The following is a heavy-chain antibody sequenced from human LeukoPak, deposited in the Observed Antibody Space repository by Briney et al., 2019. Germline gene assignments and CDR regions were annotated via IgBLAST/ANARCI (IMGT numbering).Heavy chain of an antibody. CDR3: ARVYTQRSCYYYYYMDV. CDR1: GGSFSGYY. Sequence: SETLSLTCAVYGGSFSGYYWSWIRQPPGKGLEWIGEINHSGSTNYNPSLKSRVTISVDTSKNQFSLKLSSVTAADTAVYYCARVYTQRSCYYYYYMDVWGKGTTVTVSS. CDR2: INHSGST. V-gene: IGHV4-34*01. J-gene: IGHJ6*03.